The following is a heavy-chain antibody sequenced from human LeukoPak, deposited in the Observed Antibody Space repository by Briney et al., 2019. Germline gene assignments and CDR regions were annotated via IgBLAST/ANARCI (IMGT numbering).Heavy chain of an antibody. Sequence: ASVKVSCKASGYTFTSYGISWVRQAPGQGLEWMGWISAYNGNTNYAQKLQGRVTMTTDTSTSIAYMELRSLRSDDTAVYYCARPLGYCSSTSCYGENWLDPWGQGTLVTVSS. V-gene: IGHV1-18*01. CDR1: GYTFTSYG. CDR2: ISAYNGNT. CDR3: ARPLGYCSSTSCYGENWLDP. J-gene: IGHJ5*02. D-gene: IGHD2-2*01.